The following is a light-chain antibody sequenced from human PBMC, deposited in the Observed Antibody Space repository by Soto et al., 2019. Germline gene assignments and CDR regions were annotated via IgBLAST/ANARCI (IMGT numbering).Light chain of an antibody. CDR1: SSDVGGYHY. Sequence: QSALTQPASVSGSPGQSITISCTGTSSDVGGYHYVSWYQQHPGKAPKLMIYDVSNRASGVSNRFSGSKSGNTASLTISGLQAEDEADYYCSSYASSNTYVFGTGTKLTVL. J-gene: IGLJ1*01. CDR2: DVS. V-gene: IGLV2-14*01. CDR3: SSYASSNTYV.